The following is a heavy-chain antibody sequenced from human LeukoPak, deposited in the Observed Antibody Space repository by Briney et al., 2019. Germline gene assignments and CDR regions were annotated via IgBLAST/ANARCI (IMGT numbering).Heavy chain of an antibody. D-gene: IGHD3-22*01. J-gene: IGHJ4*02. V-gene: IGHV4-59*01. Sequence: PSETLSLTCTVSDGSFSSSYWSWIRQPPGKGLEWIGNIYYSGSTNYNPSLKSRVTISVDTSKKQFSLKLSSVSAADTAVYYCARAIRYYYDSSGSYYFDYWGQGTLVTVSS. CDR3: ARAIRYYYDSSGSYYFDY. CDR1: DGSFSSSY. CDR2: IYYSGST.